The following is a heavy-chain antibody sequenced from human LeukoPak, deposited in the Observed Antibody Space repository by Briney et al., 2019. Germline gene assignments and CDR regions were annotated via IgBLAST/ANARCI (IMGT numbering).Heavy chain of an antibody. CDR1: EFTFSSCA. Sequence: GGSLRLSCAASEFTFSSCAMSWVRQAPGEGLEWVSVSGSGGSTYYADSVKGRFTISRDNSKNTLYLQMNSLRAEDTALYYCAKDIAVAGTGIGYWGQGTLVTVSS. D-gene: IGHD6-19*01. CDR3: AKDIAVAGTGIGY. V-gene: IGHV3-23*01. J-gene: IGHJ4*02. CDR2: SGSGGST.